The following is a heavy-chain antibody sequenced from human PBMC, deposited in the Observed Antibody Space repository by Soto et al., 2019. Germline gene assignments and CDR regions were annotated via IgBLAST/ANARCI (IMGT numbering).Heavy chain of an antibody. CDR3: ARGKFIGSSGYPPPDAFDI. V-gene: IGHV4-30-2*01. CDR1: GGSISSGGYS. Sequence: QLQLQESGSGLVKPSQTLSLTCAVSGGSISSGGYSWSWIRQPPGKGLEWIGYIYHSGSTYYNPSPKSRVTISVDRAKNQFSLKLSSGTAADTAVYYCARGKFIGSSGYPPPDAFDIWGQGTMVTVSS. J-gene: IGHJ3*02. CDR2: IYHSGST. D-gene: IGHD3-22*01.